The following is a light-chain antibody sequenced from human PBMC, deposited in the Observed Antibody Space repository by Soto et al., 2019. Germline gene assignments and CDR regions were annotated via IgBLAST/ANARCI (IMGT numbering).Light chain of an antibody. Sequence: QSALTQPASVSASPGQSIAISCTGTSSDVGGYDYVSWYQQHPGKAPKLMIYDVSERPSGVSDRFSGSKSGNTASLTISGLHAEDEAHYYCSSYTRSTTVLFGGGTQLTVL. CDR3: SSYTRSTTVL. V-gene: IGLV2-14*03. CDR1: SSDVGGYDY. J-gene: IGLJ7*01. CDR2: DVS.